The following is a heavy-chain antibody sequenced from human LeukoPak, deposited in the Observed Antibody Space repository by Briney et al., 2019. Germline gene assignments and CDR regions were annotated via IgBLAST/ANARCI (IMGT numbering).Heavy chain of an antibody. CDR2: ISGSGGST. V-gene: IGHV3-23*01. CDR1: GFTFSSYA. Sequence: PGGSLRLSCAASGFTFSSYAMSWVRQAPGKGLEWVSAISGSGGSTYYADSVKGRFTISRDNSKNTLYLQMNSLRAEDTAVYYCAKDARRFDFWSVLDAFDIWGQGTMVTVSS. J-gene: IGHJ3*02. CDR3: AKDARRFDFWSVLDAFDI. D-gene: IGHD3-3*01.